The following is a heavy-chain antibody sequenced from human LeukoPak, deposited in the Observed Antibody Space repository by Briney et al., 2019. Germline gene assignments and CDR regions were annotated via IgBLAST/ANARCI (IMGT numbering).Heavy chain of an antibody. CDR2: ISYDGSNK. CDR1: GFTFSSYA. CDR3: AKGLGDFGRTGAFDI. V-gene: IGHV3-30-3*01. J-gene: IGHJ3*02. Sequence: GGSLRLSCAASGFTFSSYAMHWVRQAPGKGLEWVAVISYDGSNKYYAGSVKGRFTMSRDNSMDTLYLQMNSLRDEDRATYYCAKGLGDFGRTGAFDIWGQGTMVTVSS. D-gene: IGHD2-21*02.